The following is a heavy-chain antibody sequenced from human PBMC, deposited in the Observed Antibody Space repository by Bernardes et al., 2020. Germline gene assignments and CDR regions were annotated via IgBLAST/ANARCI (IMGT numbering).Heavy chain of an antibody. CDR3: AKSGLRANGRFDP. Sequence: GGSLRLSCAASGFTFSSYGMHWVRQAPGKGLEWVAVISYDGSNKYYADSVKGRFTISRDNSKNTLYLQMNSLRAEDTAVYYCAKSGLRANGRFDPWGQGTLVTVSS. J-gene: IGHJ5*02. D-gene: IGHD4-17*01. CDR1: GFTFSSYG. CDR2: ISYDGSNK. V-gene: IGHV3-30*18.